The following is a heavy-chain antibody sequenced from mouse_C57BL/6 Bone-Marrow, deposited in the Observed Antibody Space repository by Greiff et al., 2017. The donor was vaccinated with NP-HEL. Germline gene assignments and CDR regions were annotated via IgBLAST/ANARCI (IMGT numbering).Heavy chain of an antibody. CDR2: IDPSDSYT. CDR1: GYTFTSYW. Sequence: QVQLKQPGAELVMPGASVKLSCKASGYTFTSYWMHWVKQRPGQGLEWIGEIDPSDSYTNYNQKFKGKSTLTVDKSSSTAYMQLSSLTSEDSAVYYCASMVTTAYWYFEVWGTGTTVTVSS. J-gene: IGHJ1*03. D-gene: IGHD2-2*01. V-gene: IGHV1-69*01. CDR3: ASMVTTAYWYFEV.